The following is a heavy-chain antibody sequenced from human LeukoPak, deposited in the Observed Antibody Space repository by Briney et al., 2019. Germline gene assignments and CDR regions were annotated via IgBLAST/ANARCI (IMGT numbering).Heavy chain of an antibody. D-gene: IGHD6-6*01. CDR3: ARWLGQLGATENDYYYGMDV. V-gene: IGHV4-34*01. CDR1: GGSFSGYY. Sequence: SETLSLTCAVYGGSFSGYYWSWIRQPPGKGLEWIGEINHSGSTNYNPSLKSRVTISVDTSKNQFSLKLSSVTAADTAVYYCARWLGQLGATENDYYYGMDVWGQGTTVTVSS. J-gene: IGHJ6*02. CDR2: INHSGST.